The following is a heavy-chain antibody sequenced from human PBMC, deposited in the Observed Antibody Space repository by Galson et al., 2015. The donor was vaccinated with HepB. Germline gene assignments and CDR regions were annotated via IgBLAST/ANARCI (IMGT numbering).Heavy chain of an antibody. Sequence: PALVKPTQTLTLTXXXXXFSXXXXXLXVGWXXQPPGXXXEWLALIFWGDDKRYSPSLRNRLTITKDTSKNHVLLTMTNMDPVDTATYYCARIRPSYYNTAYYHQVGXXDFWGQGTLVTVSS. CDR3: ARIRPSYYNTAYYHQVGXXDF. D-gene: IGHD3-9*01. V-gene: IGHV2-5*02. CDR1: XFSXXXXXLX. CDR2: IFWGDDK. J-gene: IGHJ3*01.